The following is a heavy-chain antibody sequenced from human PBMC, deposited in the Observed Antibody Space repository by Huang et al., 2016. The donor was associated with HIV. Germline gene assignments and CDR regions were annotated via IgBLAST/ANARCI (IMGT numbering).Heavy chain of an antibody. CDR2: VNHRGSA. CDR3: ARPKMTATPSDSSWSYFDF. Sequence: QVRLEQWGPNLLKHSDTLSLKCAVYGGSFSDYFWTWSRQSPVKGLEWIGEVNHRGSATHNPSLRSRVYMSVDSSKNQFYLNLTSVTAADTAVYFCARPKMTATPSDSSWSYFDFWVRGTPVTVSS. V-gene: IGHV4-34*01. D-gene: IGHD3-10*01. J-gene: IGHJ4*02. CDR1: GGSFSDYF.